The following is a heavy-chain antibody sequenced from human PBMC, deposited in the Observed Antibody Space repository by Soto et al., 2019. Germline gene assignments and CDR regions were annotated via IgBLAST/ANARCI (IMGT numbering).Heavy chain of an antibody. CDR3: TTLSIVGTNY. Sequence: EVQLVESGGGLVQPGGSLKLSCAVSGFPFSGSAIHWVRQASGKGLEWIGRVRSKTNYYATQYVASVEGRFTMSRDDSKNTAYLQMNSLKTEDTAVYYCTTLSIVGTNYWGQGTLVTVSS. CDR1: GFPFSGSA. J-gene: IGHJ4*02. V-gene: IGHV3-73*02. D-gene: IGHD1-26*01. CDR2: VRSKTNYYAT.